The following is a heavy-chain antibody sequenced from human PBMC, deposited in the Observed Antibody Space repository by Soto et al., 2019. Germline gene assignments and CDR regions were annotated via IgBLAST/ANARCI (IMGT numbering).Heavy chain of an antibody. D-gene: IGHD2-15*01. CDR1: GFTFGDYA. CDR3: ARFLRGYCSGGSCYYYYGMDV. J-gene: IGHJ6*02. Sequence: GGSLRLSCTASGFTFGDYAMSWVRQAPGKGLEWVGFIRSKAYGGTTEYAASVKGRFTISRDDSKSIAYLQMNSLKTEDTAVYYCARFLRGYCSGGSCYYYYGMDVWGQGTTVTVSS. CDR2: IRSKAYGGTT. V-gene: IGHV3-49*04.